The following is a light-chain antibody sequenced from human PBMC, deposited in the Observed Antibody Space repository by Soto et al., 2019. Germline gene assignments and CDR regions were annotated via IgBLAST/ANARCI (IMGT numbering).Light chain of an antibody. CDR1: TSDVGGYNY. Sequence: LTQPSSLSVSPGQSIAISFTGTTSDVGGYNYVSWYQQHPGKVPKLLIHEVSNRPSGVSNRFSGSKSGNTASLTISGLQAEDEADYYCLSKTSTISYVFGTGTKVTVL. J-gene: IGLJ1*01. CDR3: LSKTSTISYV. CDR2: EVS. V-gene: IGLV2-14*01.